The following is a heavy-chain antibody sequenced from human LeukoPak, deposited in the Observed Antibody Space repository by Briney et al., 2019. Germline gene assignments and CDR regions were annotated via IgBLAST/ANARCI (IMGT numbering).Heavy chain of an antibody. CDR1: GGTFSSYA. CDR2: IIPIFGTA. V-gene: IGHV1-69*05. J-gene: IGHJ4*02. Sequence: SVKVSCKASGGTFSSYAISWVRQAPGQGLEWMGGIIPIFGTANYAQKFQGRVTITTDESTSTAYMELSSLRSEDTAVYYCARDLPDYYGSGSYSLGYWGQGTLVTVSS. D-gene: IGHD3-10*01. CDR3: ARDLPDYYGSGSYSLGY.